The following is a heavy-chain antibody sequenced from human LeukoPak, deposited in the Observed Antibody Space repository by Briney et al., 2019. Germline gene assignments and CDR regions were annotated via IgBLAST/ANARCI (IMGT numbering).Heavy chain of an antibody. J-gene: IGHJ4*02. CDR1: GESISSSNW. CDR2: IYHSGSA. Sequence: SGTLSLTCAVSGESISSSNWWSWVRQPPGKGLEWIGEIYHSGSANYNPSLKCRVTISVDKSKNQFSLKLSSVTAADTAVYYCAHRSRVWIWGQGTLVTVSS. CDR3: AHRSRVWI. D-gene: IGHD1-14*01. V-gene: IGHV4-4*02.